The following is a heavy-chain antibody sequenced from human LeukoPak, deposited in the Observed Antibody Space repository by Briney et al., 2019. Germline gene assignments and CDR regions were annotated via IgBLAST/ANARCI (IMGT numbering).Heavy chain of an antibody. V-gene: IGHV3-30-3*01. CDR3: ARDFDSSGYYLYYYGMDV. CDR2: ISYDGSNK. J-gene: IGHJ6*02. CDR1: GFTFSSYA. D-gene: IGHD3-22*01. Sequence: GRSLRLSCAASGFTFSSYAMHWVRQAPGKGLEWVAVISYDGSNKYYADSVKGRFTISRDNSKNTLYLQMNSLRAEDTAVYYCARDFDSSGYYLYYYGMDVWGQGATVTVSS.